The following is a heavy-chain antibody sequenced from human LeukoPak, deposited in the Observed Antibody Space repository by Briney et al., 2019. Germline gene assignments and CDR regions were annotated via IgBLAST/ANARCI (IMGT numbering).Heavy chain of an antibody. J-gene: IGHJ3*02. CDR1: GYTLTELS. CDR3: ATVSLTGTDAFDI. D-gene: IGHD3-9*01. CDR2: FDPEDGET. V-gene: IGHV1-24*01. Sequence: ASVKVSCKVSGYTLTELSMHWVRQAPGKGLEWMGGFDPEDGETIYAQKFQGRVTMTEDTSTDTAYMELCSLRSEDTAVYYCATVSLTGTDAFDIWGQGTMVTVSS.